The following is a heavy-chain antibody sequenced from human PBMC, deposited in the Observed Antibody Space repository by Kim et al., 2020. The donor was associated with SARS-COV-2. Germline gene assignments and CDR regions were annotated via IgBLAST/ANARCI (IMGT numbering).Heavy chain of an antibody. D-gene: IGHD4-17*01. CDR3: ARQRASMTTVDY. Sequence: SETLSLTCTVSGGSISSYYWSWIRQPPGKGLEWIGYIYYSGSNNYNPSLKSRVTISVDTSKNQFSLKLSSVTAADTAVYYFARQRASMTTVDYWGQGTLVTVSS. CDR2: IYYSGSN. V-gene: IGHV4-59*08. CDR1: GGSISSYY. J-gene: IGHJ4*02.